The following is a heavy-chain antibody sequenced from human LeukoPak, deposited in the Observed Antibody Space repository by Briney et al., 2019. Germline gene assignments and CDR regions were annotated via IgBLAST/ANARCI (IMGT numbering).Heavy chain of an antibody. J-gene: IGHJ4*02. Sequence: GGSLRLSCAVSGFTFSDYYMTWIRQAPGKGLEWVSHISSSGGTKYYADSVKGRFTISRDNAKNSLYLQMNSLRAEDTAVYYCARVRIWSGCDDYWGQGTLVTVSS. CDR3: ARVRIWSGCDDY. V-gene: IGHV3-11*04. D-gene: IGHD3-3*01. CDR1: GFTFSDYY. CDR2: ISSSGGTK.